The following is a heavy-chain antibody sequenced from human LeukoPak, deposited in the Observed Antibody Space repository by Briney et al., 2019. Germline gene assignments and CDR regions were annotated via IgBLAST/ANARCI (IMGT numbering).Heavy chain of an antibody. V-gene: IGHV3-21*01. CDR1: GFTFSSYS. D-gene: IGHD3-9*01. J-gene: IGHJ4*02. CDR3: ARGPDYDILTGYPRPGY. Sequence: GGSLRLSCAAPGFTFSSYSMNWVRQAPGKGLEWVSSISSSSSYIYYADSVKGRFTISRDNSKNTLYLQMNSLRAEDTAVYYCARGPDYDILTGYPRPGYWGQGTLVTVSS. CDR2: ISSSSSYI.